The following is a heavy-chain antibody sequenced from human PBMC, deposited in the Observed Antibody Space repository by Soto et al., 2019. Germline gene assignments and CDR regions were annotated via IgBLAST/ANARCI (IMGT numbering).Heavy chain of an antibody. V-gene: IGHV4-30-4*01. D-gene: IGHD2-21*02. CDR2: VYYTGST. Sequence: SETLSLTCTVSGASIRSSDYYWSWIRQAPGKGLEWIGYVYYTGSTYYNPSLMSRLTISVDTSKNQFSLKLTSVTAAETAVYYCVRTAREGAVAPHWFDRWGQGTQVTVSS. CDR1: GASIRSSDYY. J-gene: IGHJ5*02. CDR3: VRTAREGAVAPHWFDR.